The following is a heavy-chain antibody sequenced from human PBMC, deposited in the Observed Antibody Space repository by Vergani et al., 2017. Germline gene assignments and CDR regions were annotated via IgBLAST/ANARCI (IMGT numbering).Heavy chain of an antibody. CDR1: GGSISRYY. CDR2: IYYSGST. V-gene: IGHV4-59*01. CDR3: ARGAGYFDL. J-gene: IGHJ2*01. Sequence: QVQLQESGPGLVKPSETLSLTCTVSGGSISRYYWSWIRQPPGKGLEWIGYIYYSGSTNYNPSLKSRVTISVDTSKNQFSLKLSSVTAADTAVYYCARGAGYFDLWGRGTLVTVSA.